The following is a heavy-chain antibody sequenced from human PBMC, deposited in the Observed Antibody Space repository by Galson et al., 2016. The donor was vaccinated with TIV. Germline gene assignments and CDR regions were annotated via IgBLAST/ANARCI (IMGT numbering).Heavy chain of an antibody. Sequence: SVKVSCKASGYTFSNFAITWVRQAPGQGLEWMGYMSAYSGASNYAQEFQGRVTITTDTSTSTAYMELRNLRFDDTAVYYCARYSSTSSRLFDYWAREPWSPSPQ. J-gene: IGHJ4*02. CDR3: ARYSSTSSRLFDY. V-gene: IGHV1-18*01. CDR1: GYTFSNFA. D-gene: IGHD6-6*01. CDR2: MSAYSGAS.